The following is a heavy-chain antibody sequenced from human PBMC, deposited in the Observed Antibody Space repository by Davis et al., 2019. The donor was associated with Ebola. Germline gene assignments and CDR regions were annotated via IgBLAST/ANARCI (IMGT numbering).Heavy chain of an antibody. Sequence: GESLKISCAASGFTFRSHKMTWVRQAARKGLEFVSAITDGGDRTSYADSVKGRFTISRDNSKNALFLQMNSLGAEDTALYYGAKWHSDWETFDIWGQGTVVTVSA. V-gene: IGHV3-23*01. CDR2: ITDGGDRT. J-gene: IGHJ3*02. D-gene: IGHD6-19*01. CDR3: AKWHSDWETFDI. CDR1: GFTFRSHK.